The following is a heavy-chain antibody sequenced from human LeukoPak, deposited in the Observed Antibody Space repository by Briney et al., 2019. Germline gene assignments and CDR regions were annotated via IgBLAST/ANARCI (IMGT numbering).Heavy chain of an antibody. V-gene: IGHV4-61*03. D-gene: IGHD3-9*01. CDR2: IYYTGTT. CDR1: GGSINTFNYY. J-gene: IGHJ3*01. Sequence: SETLSLTCTVSGGSINTFNYYWSWIRQPPGKGLEWIGYIYYTGTTNYNPSLKSRVTISVDISKNHFSLKLSSVTAADTAVYYCASGYFGDAFDVWGQGTMVTVSS. CDR3: ASGYFGDAFDV.